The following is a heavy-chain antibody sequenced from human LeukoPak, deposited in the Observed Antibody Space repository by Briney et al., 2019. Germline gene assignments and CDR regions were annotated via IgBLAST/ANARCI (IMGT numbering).Heavy chain of an antibody. CDR3: ARGSDYPYYYYYGMDV. J-gene: IGHJ6*02. V-gene: IGHV4-34*01. D-gene: IGHD4-11*01. CDR1: GGSVSSYY. CDR2: INHSGST. Sequence: PSETLSLTCTVSGGSVSSYYWSWIRQPPGKGLEWIGEINHSGSTNYNPSLKSRVTISVDTSKNQFSLKLSSVTAADTAVYYCARGSDYPYYYYYGMDVWGQGTTVTVSS.